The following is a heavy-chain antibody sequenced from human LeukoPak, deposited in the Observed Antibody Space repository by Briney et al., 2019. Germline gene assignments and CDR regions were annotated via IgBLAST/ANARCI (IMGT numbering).Heavy chain of an antibody. CDR2: ISSSSSTI. CDR1: GFTFSSYS. J-gene: IGHJ6*03. Sequence: PGGSLRLSCAASGFTFSSYSMNWVRQAPGKGLEWVSYISSSSSTIYYADSVKGRFTISRDNAKNSLYLQMNSLRAEDTAVYYCARDGYNYYMDVWGKGTTVTVS. V-gene: IGHV3-48*01. CDR3: ARDGYNYYMDV.